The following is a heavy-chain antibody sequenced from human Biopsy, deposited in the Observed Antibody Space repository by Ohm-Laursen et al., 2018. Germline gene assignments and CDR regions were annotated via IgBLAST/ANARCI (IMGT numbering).Heavy chain of an antibody. CDR1: GFTVYNNY. J-gene: IGHJ4*02. Sequence: SLRLSCTASGFTVYNNYMTWVRQAPGKGLEWVSLIYSGGDTRYADSVKGRFTISRDNSRNTLFLQMNSLKAEDTAVYYCAKDRFPYTSGYSSVFEYWGQGTLVTVSS. D-gene: IGHD3-22*01. CDR2: IYSGGDT. CDR3: AKDRFPYTSGYSSVFEY. V-gene: IGHV3-66*01.